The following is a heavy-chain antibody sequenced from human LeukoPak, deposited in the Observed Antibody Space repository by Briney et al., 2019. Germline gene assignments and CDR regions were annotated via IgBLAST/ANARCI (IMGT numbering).Heavy chain of an antibody. D-gene: IGHD4-17*01. Sequence: GGSLRLSCAASGFIFTDYSINWVRQAPGKGLEWVANIKHDGSEKYYVDSVEGRFTISRDNAKNSLYLQMNSLRAEDTAVYYCATAGVNGDYYFDFWGQGTLVTVSS. CDR3: ATAGVNGDYYFDF. CDR1: GFIFTDYS. V-gene: IGHV3-7*05. J-gene: IGHJ4*02. CDR2: IKHDGSEK.